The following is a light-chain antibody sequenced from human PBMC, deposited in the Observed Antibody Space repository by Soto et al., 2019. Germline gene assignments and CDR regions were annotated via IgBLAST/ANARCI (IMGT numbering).Light chain of an antibody. Sequence: QSALTQPASVSGSPGQSITISCTGTSSDVGGYNYVSWYQQYPDKAPKLMIYDVSNRPSGVSNRFSGSKSGSTASLTISGLQAEDEADYYSSSYTSSSTYVFGTGTKVTVL. J-gene: IGLJ1*01. CDR1: SSDVGGYNY. V-gene: IGLV2-14*01. CDR3: SSYTSSSTYV. CDR2: DVS.